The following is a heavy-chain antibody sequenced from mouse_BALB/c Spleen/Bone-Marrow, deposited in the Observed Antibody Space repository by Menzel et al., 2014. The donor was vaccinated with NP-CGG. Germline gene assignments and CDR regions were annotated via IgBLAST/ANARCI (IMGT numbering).Heavy chain of an antibody. J-gene: IGHJ3*01. V-gene: IGHV4-1*02. D-gene: IGHD1-2*01. Sequence: EVKLVESGGGLVQPGGSLKLSCAASGFDFSRFWMSWVRQAPGKGLEWIGEINPDSRTINYTPSLKDKFIISRDNAKNTLYLQMSKVRSEDTALYYCARLGYYGSFAFWGQGTLVTVSA. CDR3: ARLGYYGSFAF. CDR2: INPDSRTI. CDR1: GFDFSRFW.